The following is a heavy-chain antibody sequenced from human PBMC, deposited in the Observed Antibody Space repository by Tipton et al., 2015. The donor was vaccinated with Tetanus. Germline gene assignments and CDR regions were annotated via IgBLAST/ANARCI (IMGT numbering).Heavy chain of an antibody. D-gene: IGHD3-22*01. CDR2: TSFDGKTN. CDR1: GFRFYAYG. CDR3: ARDHSSAWPAPEY. Sequence: SLRLSCAASGFRFYAYGLHWVRQAPGKGLEWVAITSFDGKTNFYADSVKGRFIISRDNSKNTVYRQMNGLRPEYTAVYYCARDHSSAWPAPEYWGQGTLVTVSS. J-gene: IGHJ4*02. V-gene: IGHV3-30*03.